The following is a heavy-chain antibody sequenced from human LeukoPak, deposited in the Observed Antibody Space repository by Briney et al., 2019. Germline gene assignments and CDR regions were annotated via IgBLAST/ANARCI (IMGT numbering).Heavy chain of an antibody. CDR3: AKAVVAATGYYFDY. Sequence: SETLSLTCTVFGGSINNYYWSWIRQPPGKGLEWIGYIYYSGSTNYNPSLKSRVTISVDTSKNQFSLKLSSVTGADTAVYYCAKAVVAATGYYFDYWGQGTLVTVSS. V-gene: IGHV4-59*01. CDR2: IYYSGST. D-gene: IGHD2-15*01. J-gene: IGHJ4*02. CDR1: GGSINNYY.